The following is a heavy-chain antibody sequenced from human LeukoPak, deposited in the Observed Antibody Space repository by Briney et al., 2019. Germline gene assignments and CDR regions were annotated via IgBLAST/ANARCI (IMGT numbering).Heavy chain of an antibody. J-gene: IGHJ4*02. V-gene: IGHV3-7*05. CDR2: VNQDGTEK. Sequence: GGSLRLSCAASGFNFGDSRMTWVRQAPGKGLQWVANVNQDGTEKHFLDSVEGRFTISRDNAKKSLYLQMNSLRAEDTAVYYCARVVGNPYYFDYWGQGTLVTVSS. D-gene: IGHD1-26*01. CDR1: GFNFGDSR. CDR3: ARVVGNPYYFDY.